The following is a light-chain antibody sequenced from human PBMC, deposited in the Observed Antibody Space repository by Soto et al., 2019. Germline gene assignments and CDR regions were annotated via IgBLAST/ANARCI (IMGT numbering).Light chain of an antibody. J-gene: IGKJ1*01. V-gene: IGKV1-39*01. Sequence: DIQMTQSPSSLSASVEDRVTITCRASQSISSHLNWYQQKPGKAPELLIFAASSLQSGVPSRFSGSRSGPDFTLTISSLQPEDFATYYCQQSYSSPQTFGQGTKVDI. CDR1: QSISSH. CDR3: QQSYSSPQT. CDR2: AAS.